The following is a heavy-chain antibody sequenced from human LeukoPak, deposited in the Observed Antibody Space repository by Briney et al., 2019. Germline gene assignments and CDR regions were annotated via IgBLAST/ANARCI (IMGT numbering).Heavy chain of an antibody. Sequence: GGSLRLSCAGSLFILHENHMNGVGQAPGKGLGGVSVMYAGGSTYYADSVRGRFTISRDNSKSTLYLQMHGLRADDTAVYYCAREPDAGARSGGGLRVVNYWGQGTLVTVSS. J-gene: IGHJ4*02. D-gene: IGHD2-21*01. CDR1: LFILHENH. CDR3: AREPDAGARSGGGLRVVNY. V-gene: IGHV3-53*01. CDR2: MYAGGST.